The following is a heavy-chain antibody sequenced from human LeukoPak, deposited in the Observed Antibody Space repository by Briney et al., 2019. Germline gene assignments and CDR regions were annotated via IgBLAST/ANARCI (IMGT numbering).Heavy chain of an antibody. Sequence: KTSETLSLTCTVSGGSISSSSYYWGWIRQPPGKGLEWIGSIYYSGSTYYNPSLKRRVTISVDTSKNQFSLKLSSVTAADTAVYYCARKVANRRTFGYSETIYNSYYYMDVWGKGTTVTVSS. D-gene: IGHD5-24*01. CDR2: IYYSGST. CDR3: ARKVANRRTFGYSETIYNSYYYMDV. CDR1: GGSISSSSYY. V-gene: IGHV4-39*07. J-gene: IGHJ6*03.